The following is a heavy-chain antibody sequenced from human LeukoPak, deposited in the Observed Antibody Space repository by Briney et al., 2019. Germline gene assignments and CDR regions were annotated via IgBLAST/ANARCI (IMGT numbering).Heavy chain of an antibody. CDR2: INPNSGGT. Sequence: ASVKVSCEASGYTFTGYYMHWVRQAPGQGLEWMGWINPNSGGTNYAQKFQGWVTMTRDTSISTAYMELSRLRSDDTAVYYCARGISRYYDILTGYYEAFDYWGQGTLVTVSS. J-gene: IGHJ4*02. CDR3: ARGISRYYDILTGYYEAFDY. V-gene: IGHV1-2*04. CDR1: GYTFTGYY. D-gene: IGHD3-9*01.